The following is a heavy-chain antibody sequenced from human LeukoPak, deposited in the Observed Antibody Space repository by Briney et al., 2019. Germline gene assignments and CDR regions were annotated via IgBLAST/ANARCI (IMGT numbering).Heavy chain of an antibody. J-gene: IGHJ4*02. Sequence: GGSLRLSCAASGFTFRSHGMQWVRQAPGKGLEWVAVIWYDGSKTYYADSVKGRFTISRDNSKNTLYLQMNSLRAEDTAVYYCARANWGHPMFYFDYWGQGTLVTVSS. CDR3: ARANWGHPMFYFDY. D-gene: IGHD7-27*01. CDR2: IWYDGSKT. V-gene: IGHV3-33*01. CDR1: GFTFRSHG.